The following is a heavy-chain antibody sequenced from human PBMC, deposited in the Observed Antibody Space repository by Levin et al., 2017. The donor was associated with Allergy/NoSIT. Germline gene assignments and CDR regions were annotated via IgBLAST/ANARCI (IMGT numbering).Heavy chain of an antibody. CDR2: MYPNSGNT. D-gene: IGHD3-22*01. CDR1: GYTFTSYD. CDR3: ARGDYDSSGPKGY. J-gene: IGHJ4*02. Sequence: GESLKISCKASGYTFTSYDINWVRQATGQGLEWMGWMYPNSGNTGYAQKFQGRVTMTRNTSISTAYMELSSLRSEDTAVYYCARGDYDSSGPKGYWGQGTLVTVSS. V-gene: IGHV1-8*01.